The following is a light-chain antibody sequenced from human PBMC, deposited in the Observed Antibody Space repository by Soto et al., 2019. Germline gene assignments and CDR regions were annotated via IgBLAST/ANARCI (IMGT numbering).Light chain of an antibody. J-gene: IGKJ1*01. Sequence: DIPMTQSPSTLSASVGDRVTITCRASQNIDRWLAWYQQKPGKAPNLLIYGASNLESGVPSRFSGSRSGTEFTLNISSLRPDDFATYYCQHYNSYPWTFGQGTNVEIK. CDR1: QNIDRW. V-gene: IGKV1-5*03. CDR3: QHYNSYPWT. CDR2: GAS.